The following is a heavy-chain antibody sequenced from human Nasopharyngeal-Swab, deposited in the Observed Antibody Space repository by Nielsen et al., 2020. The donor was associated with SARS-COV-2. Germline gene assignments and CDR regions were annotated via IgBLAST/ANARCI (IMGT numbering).Heavy chain of an antibody. J-gene: IGHJ4*02. CDR1: GGSVNTASYY. CDR2: IYLSGST. Sequence: SETLSLTCTVSGGSVNTASYYWSWIRQPPVKGPEWIWHIYLSGSTNYNPSLKSRLTMSIDTSQNLFSLRLTSVTAADSAMYYCASLTITFGGVIAQNWGQGTQVIVSS. V-gene: IGHV4-61*01. D-gene: IGHD3-16*02. CDR3: ASLTITFGGVIAQN.